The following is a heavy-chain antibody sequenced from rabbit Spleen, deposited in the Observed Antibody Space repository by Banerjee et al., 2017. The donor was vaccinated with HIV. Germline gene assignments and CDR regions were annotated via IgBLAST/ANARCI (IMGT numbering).Heavy chain of an antibody. V-gene: IGHV1S43*01. CDR3: ARDTGTSFSSYGMDL. CDR1: GIDFSNYYY. J-gene: IGHJ6*01. D-gene: IGHD7-1*01. CDR2: IYTINGST. Sequence: QEQLVESGGGLVKPGGTLTLTCKASGIDFSNYYYMYWVRQAPGKGLELIAWIYTINGSTWYASWVNGRFTISRSTSLNTVDLKMTSLTAADTATYFCARDTGTSFSSYGMDLWGPGTLVTV.